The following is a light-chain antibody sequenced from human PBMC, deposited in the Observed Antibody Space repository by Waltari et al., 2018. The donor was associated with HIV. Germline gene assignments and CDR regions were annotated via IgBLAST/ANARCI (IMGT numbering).Light chain of an antibody. CDR3: AAWDDSLNGPNYV. CDR2: SNN. Sequence: QSVLTQPPSASGTPGQRVTIPCSGSSSNIGSNTVNWYQQLPGTAPKLLIYSNNQRPSGVPDRFSGSKSGTSASLAISGLQSEDEADYYCAAWDDSLNGPNYVFGTGTKVTVL. J-gene: IGLJ1*01. V-gene: IGLV1-44*01. CDR1: SSNIGSNT.